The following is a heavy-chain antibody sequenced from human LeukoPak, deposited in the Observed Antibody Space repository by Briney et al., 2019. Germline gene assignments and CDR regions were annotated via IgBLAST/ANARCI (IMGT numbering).Heavy chain of an antibody. Sequence: GASVKVSCKASGGTFSSYAISWVRQAPGQGPEWMGGIIPIFGTANYAQKFQGRVTITADESTSTAYMELSSLRSEDTAVYYCASNYYDSSGRDEAFDIWGQGTMVTVSS. D-gene: IGHD3-22*01. CDR1: GGTFSSYA. CDR2: IIPIFGTA. CDR3: ASNYYDSSGRDEAFDI. J-gene: IGHJ3*02. V-gene: IGHV1-69*13.